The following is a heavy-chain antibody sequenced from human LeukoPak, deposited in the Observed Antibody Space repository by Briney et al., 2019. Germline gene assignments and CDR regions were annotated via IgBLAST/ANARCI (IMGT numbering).Heavy chain of an antibody. CDR3: ARDSLTWDYGDYSAFDI. CDR1: GFTFSSYS. J-gene: IGHJ3*02. Sequence: GGSLRLSCAASGFTFSSYSMNWVRQAPGKGLEWVSSISSSSSYIYYADSVKGQFTISRDNAKNSLYLQMNSLRAEDTAVYYCARDSLTWDYGDYSAFDIWGQGTMVTVSS. D-gene: IGHD4-17*01. V-gene: IGHV3-21*01. CDR2: ISSSSSYI.